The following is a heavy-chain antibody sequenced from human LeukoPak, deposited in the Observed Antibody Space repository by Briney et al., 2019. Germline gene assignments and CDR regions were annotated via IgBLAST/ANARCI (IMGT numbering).Heavy chain of an antibody. CDR2: IIPIFGTA. J-gene: IGHJ4*02. V-gene: IGHV1-69*05. Sequence: SVKVSCRASGGTFSSYAISWVRRVPGQGLEWMGRIIPIFGTANYAQKFQGRVTITTDESTSTVYMELSSLRSEDTAVYYCAREGDFIAAANFDYWGQGTLVTVSS. CDR3: AREGDFIAAANFDY. D-gene: IGHD6-13*01. CDR1: GGTFSSYA.